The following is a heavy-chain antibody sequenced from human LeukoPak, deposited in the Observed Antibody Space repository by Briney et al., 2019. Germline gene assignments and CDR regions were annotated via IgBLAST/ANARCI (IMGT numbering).Heavy chain of an antibody. Sequence: SQTLSLTCAISGDSVSSNSAAWNWIRQSPSRGLEWLGRTYYRSKWYNDYALSVKSRITINPDTSKNQFSLQLNSETPEDTAVYYCARDKCSGGSCQYGMDVWGQGTTVTASS. J-gene: IGHJ6*02. D-gene: IGHD2-15*01. CDR2: TYYRSKWYN. CDR1: GDSVSSNSAA. V-gene: IGHV6-1*01. CDR3: ARDKCSGGSCQYGMDV.